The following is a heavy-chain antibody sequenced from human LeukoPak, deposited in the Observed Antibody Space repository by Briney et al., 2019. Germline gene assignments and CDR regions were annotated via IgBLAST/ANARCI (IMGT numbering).Heavy chain of an antibody. V-gene: IGHV3-11*01. CDR1: GFSFKDCY. J-gene: IGHJ4*02. CDR3: ARGPRILAAGSYYFDY. CDR2: INVNGAAM. Sequence: PGGSLRLSCAASGFSFKDCYFSWIRQAPGKGLEWVSFINVNGAAMYYADSVKGRFTISRDNAKNSIYLEMNSLRAEDTAVYYCARGPRILAAGSYYFDYWGQGSLVTVSS. D-gene: IGHD6-13*01.